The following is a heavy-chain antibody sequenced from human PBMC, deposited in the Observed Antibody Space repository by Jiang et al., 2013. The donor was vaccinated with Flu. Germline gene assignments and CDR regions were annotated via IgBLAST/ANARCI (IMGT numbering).Heavy chain of an antibody. CDR2: SILVTLIP. CDR1: NYW. CDR3: ARRSGSYTH. D-gene: IGHD1-26*01. J-gene: IGHJ4*02. V-gene: IGHV5-51*01. Sequence: NYWIAWVRQMPGKAWSGWESSILVTLIPDTARPPQGQVTISADKFSSTAYLKWSSLKASDTAMYYCARRSGSYTHWGQGTLVTVSS.